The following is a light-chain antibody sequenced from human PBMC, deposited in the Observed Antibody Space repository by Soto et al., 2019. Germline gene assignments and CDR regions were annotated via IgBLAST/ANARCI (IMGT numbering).Light chain of an antibody. CDR1: SSGVGGYNY. V-gene: IGLV2-14*01. CDR3: SSYTSSSTLDYV. J-gene: IGLJ1*01. CDR2: EVS. Sequence: QSVLTQPASVSGSPGQSITISCTGTSSGVGGYNYVSWYQQHPGKAPKLMIYEVSNRPSGVSNRFSGSKSGNTASLTISGLQAEDEADYYCSSYTSSSTLDYVFGTGTKVTVL.